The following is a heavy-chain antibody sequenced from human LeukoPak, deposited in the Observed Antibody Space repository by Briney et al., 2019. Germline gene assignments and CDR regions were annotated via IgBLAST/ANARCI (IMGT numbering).Heavy chain of an antibody. CDR2: ISYDGSNK. D-gene: IGHD1-20*01. CDR3: AKPLDSWSPRAY. V-gene: IGHV3-30*18. CDR1: GCTFSSYG. Sequence: GRALTLSCAASGCTFSSYGLHWVRQAPGKGLEGVGVISYDGSNKYYADSVRGRVTISSNNSKNTLYLQLNRLIAGDTAVYSCAKPLDSWSPRAYWGQGTLVTVSS. J-gene: IGHJ4*02.